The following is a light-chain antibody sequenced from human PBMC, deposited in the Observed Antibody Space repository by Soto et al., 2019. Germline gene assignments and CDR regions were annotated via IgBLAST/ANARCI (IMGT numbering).Light chain of an antibody. CDR3: SSYTSSSTSV. Sequence: QSALTQPASVSGSPGQSITISCTGTSSDVGGYNYVSWYQQHPGKAPKLMIYVVSNRPSGVSNRFSGSKSGNTASLTISGLQAEDEADYYCSSYTSSSTSVFGTGTKLTVL. V-gene: IGLV2-14*01. J-gene: IGLJ1*01. CDR2: VVS. CDR1: SSDVGGYNY.